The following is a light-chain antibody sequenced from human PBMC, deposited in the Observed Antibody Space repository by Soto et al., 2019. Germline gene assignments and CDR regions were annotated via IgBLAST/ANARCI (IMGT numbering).Light chain of an antibody. CDR1: SGDIGDYKY. CDR2: DVS. V-gene: IGLV2-14*01. CDR3: SSYTSTNLVI. Sequence: QSALTQPASVSGSPGQSITISCTGSSGDIGDYKYVSWYKQHPGKAPKLMIYDVSNRPSGVSNRFSASKSGNTASLTISGLQAEDEAYYYCSSYTSTNLVIFGGGTKVTVL. J-gene: IGLJ2*01.